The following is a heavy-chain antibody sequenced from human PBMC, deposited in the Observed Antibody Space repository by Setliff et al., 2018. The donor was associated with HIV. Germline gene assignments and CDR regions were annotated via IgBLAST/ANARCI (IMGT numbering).Heavy chain of an antibody. D-gene: IGHD1-1*01. CDR1: GYTFTSYF. CDR3: SRVKGLRVRNWNDRPNASDL. Sequence: ASVKVSCKASGYTFTSYFIQWVRQAPGQGLEWMGIIYPSGGSTTYAPKFQGRVTMTRDTSTSTVYMDLSGLRSDDTAVYYCSRVKGLRVRNWNDRPNASDLWGQGTMVTVSS. CDR2: IYPSGGST. J-gene: IGHJ3*01. V-gene: IGHV1-46*01.